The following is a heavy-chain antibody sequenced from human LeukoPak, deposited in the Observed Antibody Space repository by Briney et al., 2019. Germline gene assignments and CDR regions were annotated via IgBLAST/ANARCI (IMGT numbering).Heavy chain of an antibody. D-gene: IGHD3-10*01. CDR1: GGSISSSSYY. CDR2: IYYSGST. Sequence: PSETLSLTCTVSGGSISSSSYYWGWIRQPPGKGLEWIGSIYYSGSTYCNPSLKSRVTISVDTSKNQLSLKLSSVTAADTAVYYCARAGVLLWFLPFQHWGQGTLVTVSS. V-gene: IGHV4-39*07. CDR3: ARAGVLLWFLPFQH. J-gene: IGHJ1*01.